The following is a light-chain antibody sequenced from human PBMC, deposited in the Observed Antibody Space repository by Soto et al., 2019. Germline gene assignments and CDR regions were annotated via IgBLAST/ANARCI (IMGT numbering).Light chain of an antibody. J-gene: IGKJ2*01. Sequence: EIVLTQSPGTLSLSPGERATLSCRASQSVSSSYLAWYQQKPGQAPRLLIYGAYSRANGIPDRFSGSGSGTDFTFTISRLEPEDFSVYYCQQYGRSPPYTFGQGNKLEIK. CDR2: GAY. CDR1: QSVSSSY. CDR3: QQYGRSPPYT. V-gene: IGKV3-20*01.